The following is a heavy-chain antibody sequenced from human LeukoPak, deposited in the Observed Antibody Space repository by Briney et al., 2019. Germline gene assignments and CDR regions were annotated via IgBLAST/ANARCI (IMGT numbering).Heavy chain of an antibody. J-gene: IGHJ6*02. CDR3: ARDPYYYDSSGYRTYYYGMDV. CDR2: IIPIFGIA. Sequence: SVKVSCKASGGTFSSYAISWVRQAPGQGLEWIGRIIPIFGIANYAQKFQGRVTITADKSTSTAYMELSSLRSEDTAVYYCARDPYYYDSSGYRTYYYGMDVWGQGTTVTVSS. CDR1: GGTFSSYA. V-gene: IGHV1-69*04. D-gene: IGHD3-22*01.